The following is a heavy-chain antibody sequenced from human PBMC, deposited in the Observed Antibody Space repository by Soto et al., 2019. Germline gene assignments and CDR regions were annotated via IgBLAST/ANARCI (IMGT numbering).Heavy chain of an antibody. Sequence: GGSLRLSCAASGFTFSSYAMHWVRQAPGKGLEWVAVISYDGSNKYYADSVKGRFTISRDNSKNTLYLQMNSLRAEDTAVYYCASDPGDVVVPAARPPHWGQGTLVTVSS. CDR3: ASDPGDVVVPAARPPH. CDR1: GFTFSSYA. V-gene: IGHV3-30-3*01. CDR2: ISYDGSNK. J-gene: IGHJ4*02. D-gene: IGHD2-2*01.